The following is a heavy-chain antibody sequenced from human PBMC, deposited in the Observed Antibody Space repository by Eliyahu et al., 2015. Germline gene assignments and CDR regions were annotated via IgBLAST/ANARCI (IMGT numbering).Heavy chain of an antibody. CDR1: VFTFSNFW. CDR3: AKDMIWNAVDV. Sequence: EVHLVESGGGLVQPGGSLXLSCAASVFTFSNFWMDXXRQAPGKGLVWVSRINXDGSDTVYADSVKGRFTISRDNAKNTLYLQMNSLRAEDTAVYYCAKDMIWNAVDVWGQGTTVTVSS. CDR2: INXDGSDT. V-gene: IGHV3-74*01. J-gene: IGHJ6*02. D-gene: IGHD3/OR15-3a*01.